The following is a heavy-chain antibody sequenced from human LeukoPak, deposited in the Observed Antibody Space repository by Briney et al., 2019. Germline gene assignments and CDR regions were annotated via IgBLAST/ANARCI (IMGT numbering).Heavy chain of an antibody. CDR2: ISSSSSYI. J-gene: IGHJ4*02. Sequence: PGGSLRLSCAASGFTFSSYSMNWVRQAPGKGLEWVSSISSSSSYIYYADSVKGRFTISRDNAKNSLHLQMNSLRAEDTAVYYCARDFWDSGSYRDPYFDYWGQGTLVTVSS. D-gene: IGHD1-26*01. V-gene: IGHV3-21*01. CDR3: ARDFWDSGSYRDPYFDY. CDR1: GFTFSSYS.